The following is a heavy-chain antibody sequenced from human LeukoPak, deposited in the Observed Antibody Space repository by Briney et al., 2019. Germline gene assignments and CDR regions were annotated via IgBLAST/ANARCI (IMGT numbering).Heavy chain of an antibody. CDR2: IYSGGST. J-gene: IGHJ4*02. D-gene: IGHD6-19*01. V-gene: IGHV3-53*04. CDR1: GFTVSSNY. CDR3: ARSGGSQWLANDY. Sequence: GGSLRLSCAAYGFTVSSNYMSWVRQAPGKGLEWVSVIYSGGSTYYADSVKGRFTISRHNSKNTLYLQMNSLRVEDTAVYYCARSGGSQWLANDYWGQGTLVTVSS.